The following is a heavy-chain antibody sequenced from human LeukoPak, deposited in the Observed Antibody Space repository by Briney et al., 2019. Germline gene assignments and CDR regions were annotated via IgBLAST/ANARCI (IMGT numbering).Heavy chain of an antibody. CDR2: IYTSGST. Sequence: SETLSLTCTVSGGSISSYYWSWIRQPAGKGLEWIGRIYTSGSTNYNPSLKSRVTMSVDTSKNQFSLKLSSVTAADTAVYYCARGREITVPPYYYYYMDVWGKGTTVTVSS. CDR1: GGSISSYY. CDR3: ARGREITVPPYYYYYMDV. V-gene: IGHV4-4*07. J-gene: IGHJ6*03. D-gene: IGHD1-14*01.